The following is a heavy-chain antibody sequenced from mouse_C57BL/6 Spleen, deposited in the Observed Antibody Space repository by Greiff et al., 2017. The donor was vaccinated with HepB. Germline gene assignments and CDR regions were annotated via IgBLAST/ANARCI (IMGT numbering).Heavy chain of an antibody. V-gene: IGHV1-82*01. Sequence: VQLQQSGPELVKPGASVKISCKASGYAFSSSWMNWVKQRPGKGLEWIGRIYPGDGDTNYNGKFKGKATLTADKSSSTAYMQLSSLTSEDSAVYFCATTVVAPGFAYWGQGTLVTV. CDR3: ATTVVAPGFAY. D-gene: IGHD1-1*01. CDR1: GYAFSSSW. J-gene: IGHJ3*01. CDR2: IYPGDGDT.